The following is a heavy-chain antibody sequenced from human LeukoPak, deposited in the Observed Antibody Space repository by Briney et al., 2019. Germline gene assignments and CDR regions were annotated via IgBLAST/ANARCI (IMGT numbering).Heavy chain of an antibody. CDR3: AGSIAVAGTGAFDI. CDR2: IYYSRST. D-gene: IGHD6-19*01. V-gene: IGHV4-39*01. CDR1: GGSISSSSYY. J-gene: IGHJ3*02. Sequence: SETLSLTCTVSGGSISSSSYYWGWIRQPPGKGLEWIGSIYYSRSTYYNPSLKSRVTISVDTSKNQFSLKLSSVTAADTAVYYCAGSIAVAGTGAFDIWGQGTMVTVSS.